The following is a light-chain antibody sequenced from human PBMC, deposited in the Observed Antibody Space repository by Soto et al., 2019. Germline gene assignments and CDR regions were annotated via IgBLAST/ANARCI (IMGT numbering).Light chain of an antibody. CDR1: SSDVGGYNY. J-gene: IGLJ3*02. CDR2: EVS. Sequence: QSALTQPASVSGSPGQSITTSCTGTSSDVGGYNYVSWYQQHPGKAPKLMIYEVSNRPSGVSDRFSGSRSGNTASLTISGLQAEDESDYYCISYTSSSTWVFGGGTKLPVL. V-gene: IGLV2-14*01. CDR3: ISYTSSSTWV.